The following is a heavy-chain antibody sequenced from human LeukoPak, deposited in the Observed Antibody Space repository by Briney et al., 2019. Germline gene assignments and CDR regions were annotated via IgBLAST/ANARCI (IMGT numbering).Heavy chain of an antibody. V-gene: IGHV3-74*01. D-gene: IGHD6-13*01. J-gene: IGHJ5*01. Sequence: GGSLRLTCAGSGFTISSYWMHWVRHASGKGLEWVSRIKSDGRSTNYPYSLKLRFTISIDNVKHTLSLHTNSLRAEDTAVYYCSIDGNSCSHWLVSWGQGTLVTVSS. CDR2: IKSDGRST. CDR1: GFTISSYW. CDR3: SIDGNSCSHWLVS.